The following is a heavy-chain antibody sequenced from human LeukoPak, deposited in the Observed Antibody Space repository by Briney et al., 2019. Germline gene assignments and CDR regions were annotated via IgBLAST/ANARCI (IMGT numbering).Heavy chain of an antibody. D-gene: IGHD4-17*01. CDR2: IKQDGSEK. CDR3: ARAPGEGWFDP. J-gene: IGHJ5*02. CDR1: GFTFSSYW. Sequence: GGSLRLSCAASGFTFSSYWMSWVRQAPGKGLEWVASIKQDGSEKYYVDSVKGRFTISGDNAKNSLYLQMNSLRAEDTALYYCARAPGEGWFDPWGQGTLVTVSS. V-gene: IGHV3-7*01.